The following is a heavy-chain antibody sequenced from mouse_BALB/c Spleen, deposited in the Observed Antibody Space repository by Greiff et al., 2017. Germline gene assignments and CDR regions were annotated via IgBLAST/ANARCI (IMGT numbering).Heavy chain of an antibody. D-gene: IGHD2-12*01. V-gene: IGHV2-2*02. J-gene: IGHJ4*01. CDR2: IWSGGST. CDR3: ARTHTTEYYYAMDY. CDR1: GFSLTSYG. Sequence: QVQLKESGPGLVQPSQSLSITCTVSGFSLTSYGVHWVRQSPGKGLEWLGVIWSGGSTDYNAAFISRLSISKDNSKSQVFFKMNSLQANDTAIYYCARTHTTEYYYAMDYWGQGTSVTVSS.